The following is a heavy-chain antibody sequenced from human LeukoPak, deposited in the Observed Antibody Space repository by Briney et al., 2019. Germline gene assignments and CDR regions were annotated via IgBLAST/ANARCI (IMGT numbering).Heavy chain of an antibody. J-gene: IGHJ5*02. CDR1: GYTFTSYG. V-gene: IGHV1-18*01. D-gene: IGHD3-10*01. CDR2: ISAYNGNT. CDR3: ARVDRGYYYGSGIGFDP. Sequence: GAPVKVSCKASGYTFTSYGISWVRQAPGQGLEWMGWISAYNGNTNYAQKLQSRVTMTTDTSTSTAYMELRSLRSDDTAVYYCARVDRGYYYGSGIGFDPWGQGTLVTVSS.